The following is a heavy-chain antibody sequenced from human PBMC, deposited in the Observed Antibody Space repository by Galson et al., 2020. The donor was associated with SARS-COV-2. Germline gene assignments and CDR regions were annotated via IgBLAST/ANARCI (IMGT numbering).Heavy chain of an antibody. CDR1: GLTFSSSA. V-gene: IGHV3-30*04. CDR2: ISYDGTKR. CDR3: ARETDDYTCGWYDY. J-gene: IGHJ4*02. Sequence: GGSLRLSCRAPGLTFSSSAMHWVRQAPGKGLEWVAIISYDGTKRYNLDSVKGRFTISRDTSKNTLFLQMDSLITEDTAVYYCARETDDYTCGWYDYWGQGTLVTVSS. D-gene: IGHD6-13*01.